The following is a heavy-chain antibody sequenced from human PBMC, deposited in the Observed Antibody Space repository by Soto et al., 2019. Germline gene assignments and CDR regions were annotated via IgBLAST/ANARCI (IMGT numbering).Heavy chain of an antibody. CDR1: GFAFSNYE. CDR2: ISLSGSTI. J-gene: IGHJ4*02. Sequence: GGSLRLSCAASGFAFSNYEMNWVRQAPGKGLEWVSYISLSGSTIYYADSVKGRFTISRDDAKNSLYLQMDSPRADDTAVYYCARESFSASPNFFDYWGQGTLVTVSS. CDR3: ARESFSASPNFFDY. V-gene: IGHV3-48*03. D-gene: IGHD3-3*02.